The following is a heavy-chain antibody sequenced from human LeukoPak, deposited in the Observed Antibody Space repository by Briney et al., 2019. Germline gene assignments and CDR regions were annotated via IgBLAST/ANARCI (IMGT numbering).Heavy chain of an antibody. D-gene: IGHD3-22*01. Sequence: RASETLSLTCTVSGYYISSYYWGWIRQPPGKGLEWIGSVYHSGSTNYNPSLKSRVTISVDKSKNQFSLKLSSVTAADTAVYYCARVYYYDSSGYSAGFDYWGQGTLVTVSS. CDR3: ARVYYYDSSGYSAGFDY. V-gene: IGHV4-38-2*02. CDR1: GYYISSYY. CDR2: VYHSGST. J-gene: IGHJ4*02.